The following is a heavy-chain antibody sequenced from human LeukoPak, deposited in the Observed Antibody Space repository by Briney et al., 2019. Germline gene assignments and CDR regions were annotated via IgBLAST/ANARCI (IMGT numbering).Heavy chain of an antibody. CDR3: ARGVGYPRAGRAFDI. J-gene: IGHJ3*02. D-gene: IGHD2-15*01. Sequence: SETLSLTCVVYGGSFSGYYWSWIRQPPGKGLEWIGEINHSGSTNYNPSLKSRVTISVDTSTNQFSLKLSSVTAADTAVYYCARGVGYPRAGRAFDIWGQGTMVTVSS. CDR2: INHSGST. CDR1: GGSFSGYY. V-gene: IGHV4-34*01.